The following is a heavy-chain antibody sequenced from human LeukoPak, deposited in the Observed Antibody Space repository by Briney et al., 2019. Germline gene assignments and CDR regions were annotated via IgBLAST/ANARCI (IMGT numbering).Heavy chain of an antibody. V-gene: IGHV1-3*01. CDR1: GYTFTNYA. Sequence: ASVKVSCKASGYTFTNYAIHWVRQAPGQSLEWMGQINGGLENTKYSQRFLGRVTITRDISANTAYMELSSLRSEDTAVYYCARGRPLAMVRGVMGAFDIWGQGTMVTVSS. CDR3: ARGRPLAMVRGVMGAFDI. J-gene: IGHJ3*02. CDR2: INGGLENT. D-gene: IGHD3-10*01.